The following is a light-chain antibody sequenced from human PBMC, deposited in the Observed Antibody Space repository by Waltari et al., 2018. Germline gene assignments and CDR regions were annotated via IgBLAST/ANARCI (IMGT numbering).Light chain of an antibody. Sequence: QFALTQPASVSGSPGQSITISCTGTSSDVGGYNYVSWYQQHPGRAPKLMIYDVSNRPSGVSNRCSGSKSGNTASLTISGLQAEDEADYYCSSYRNSALDVIFGGGTKLTVL. V-gene: IGLV2-14*03. CDR3: SSYRNSALDVI. CDR2: DVS. J-gene: IGLJ2*01. CDR1: SSDVGGYNY.